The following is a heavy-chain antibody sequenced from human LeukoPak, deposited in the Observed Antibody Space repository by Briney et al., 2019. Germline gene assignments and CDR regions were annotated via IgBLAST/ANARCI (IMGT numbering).Heavy chain of an antibody. CDR1: GGTFSSYA. CDR2: IIPIFGTA. Sequence: ASVKVSCKASGGTFSSYAISWVRQAPGQGLEWMGGIIPIFGTANYAQKFQGRVTITADESTSTAYMELSSLRSEDTAVYYCARDARVRGVIPTFFDYWGQGTLVTVSS. J-gene: IGHJ4*02. CDR3: ARDARVRGVIPTFFDY. V-gene: IGHV1-69*13. D-gene: IGHD3-10*01.